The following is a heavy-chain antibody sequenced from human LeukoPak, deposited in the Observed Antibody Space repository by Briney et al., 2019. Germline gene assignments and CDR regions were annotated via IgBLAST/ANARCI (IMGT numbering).Heavy chain of an antibody. CDR2: ISSSSSYI. Sequence: GGSLRLSCAASGFTFSSYSMNWVRQAPGKGLEWVSSISSSSSYIYYADSVKGRFTISRDNAKNSLYLQMNCLRAEDTAVYYCARDRSSSSWYVPFDYWGQGTLVTVSS. V-gene: IGHV3-21*01. D-gene: IGHD6-13*01. CDR3: ARDRSSSSWYVPFDY. J-gene: IGHJ4*02. CDR1: GFTFSSYS.